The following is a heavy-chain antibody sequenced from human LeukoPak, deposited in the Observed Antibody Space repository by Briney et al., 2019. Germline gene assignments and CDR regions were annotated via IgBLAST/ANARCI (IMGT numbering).Heavy chain of an antibody. V-gene: IGHV1-46*01. CDR1: GYTFTSYY. J-gene: IGHJ6*03. CDR3: ARTYYYDSSGYYYPAYYYYYYMDV. Sequence: ASVKVSCKASGYTFTSYYMHWVRQAPGQGLEWMGIINPSGGSTSYAQKFQGRVTMTRDMSTSTVYMELRSLRSDDTAVYYCARTYYYDSSGYYYPAYYYYYYMDVWGKGTTVTISS. D-gene: IGHD3-22*01. CDR2: INPSGGST.